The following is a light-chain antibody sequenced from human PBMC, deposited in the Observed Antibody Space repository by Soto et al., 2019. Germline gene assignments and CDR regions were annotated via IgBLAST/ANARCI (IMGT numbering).Light chain of an antibody. J-gene: IGKJ2*01. CDR2: GAS. CDR3: QQYNNWPRT. V-gene: IGKV3-15*01. Sequence: EIVMTQSPATLSVSPGERATLSCRASQCVSSNLAWYQQKPGQAPRHLIYGASTRATGIPARFSGSGSGTEFTITINSLQSEDFAVYYCQQYNNWPRTFGQGTKLEIK. CDR1: QCVSSN.